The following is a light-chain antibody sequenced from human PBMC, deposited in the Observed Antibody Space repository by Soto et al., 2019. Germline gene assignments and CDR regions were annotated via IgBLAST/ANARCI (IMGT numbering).Light chain of an antibody. J-gene: IGKJ2*01. CDR1: QGISSY. V-gene: IGKV1-9*01. CDR2: AAS. CDR3: QQLNSYSYT. Sequence: DIQLTQSPSFLSASVGDRVTITCRASQGISSYLAWYQQKPGKAPKLLIYAASDLQSGVPSRFSGSGSGTEFTLTISSLQPEDFATYYCQQLNSYSYTFAQGTKLEIK.